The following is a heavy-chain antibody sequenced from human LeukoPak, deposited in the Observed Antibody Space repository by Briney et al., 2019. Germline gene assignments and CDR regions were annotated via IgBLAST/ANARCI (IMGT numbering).Heavy chain of an antibody. CDR2: INHSGST. V-gene: IGHV4-34*01. J-gene: IGHJ4*02. CDR3: ARPKVGSSSRGSFDY. Sequence: SETLSLTCAAYGGSFSGYYWSWIRQPPGKGLEWIGEINHSGSTNYNPSLKSRVTISVDTSKNQFSLKLSSVTAADTAVYYCARPKVGSSSRGSFDYWGQGTLVTVSS. CDR1: GGSFSGYY. D-gene: IGHD6-6*01.